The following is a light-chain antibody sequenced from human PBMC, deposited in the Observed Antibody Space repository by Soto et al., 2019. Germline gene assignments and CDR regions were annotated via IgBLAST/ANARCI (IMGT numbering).Light chain of an antibody. CDR1: QSVSSNY. V-gene: IGKV3-20*01. Sequence: EIVLTQSPGTLSLSPGERATLSCRASQSVSSNYLAWYQQKPGQAPRLLVFGASNRATDIPDRFSGSRSGTDFTLTISSVEPEDFAMYYCHQRNQFGQGTRLEIK. CDR3: HQRNQ. J-gene: IGKJ5*01. CDR2: GAS.